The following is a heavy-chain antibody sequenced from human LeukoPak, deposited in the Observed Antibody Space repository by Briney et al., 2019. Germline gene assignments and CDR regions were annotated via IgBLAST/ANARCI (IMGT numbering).Heavy chain of an antibody. J-gene: IGHJ6*02. D-gene: IGHD5-18*01. CDR3: ATDNTLIHRGFPPTSSYGMDV. Sequence: GASVKVSCKVSGYTLTQLSMHWVRQAPGKGLEWMGGFDPEDGKTIYAQKFQGRVTMTEDTSTDTAYMELSSLRSEDTAVYYCATDNTLIHRGFPPTSSYGMDVWGQGTTVTVSS. CDR2: FDPEDGKT. V-gene: IGHV1-24*01. CDR1: GYTLTQLS.